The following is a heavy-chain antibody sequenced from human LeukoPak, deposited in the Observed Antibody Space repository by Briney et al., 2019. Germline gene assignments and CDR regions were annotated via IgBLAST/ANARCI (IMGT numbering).Heavy chain of an antibody. D-gene: IGHD3-10*01. V-gene: IGHV4-34*01. CDR1: GGSFSGYY. CDR2: ISHSGST. J-gene: IGHJ6*02. Sequence: SETLSLTCAVYGGSFSGYYWSWIRQPPGKGLEWIGEISHSGSTNYNPSLKSRVTISVDTSKNQFSLKLSSVTAADTAVYYCARISAVLQFYYYYGMDVWGQGTTVTVSS. CDR3: ARISAVLQFYYYYGMDV.